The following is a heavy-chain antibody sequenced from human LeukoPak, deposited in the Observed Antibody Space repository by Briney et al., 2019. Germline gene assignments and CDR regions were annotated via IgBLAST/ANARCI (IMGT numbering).Heavy chain of an antibody. J-gene: IGHJ5*02. CDR3: TPETTPAYFDP. CDR2: IRSKASSYAT. V-gene: IGHV3-73*01. D-gene: IGHD2-15*01. Sequence: GGSLKLSCAASGFTFSGSAMHWVRQASGKGLEWVGRIRSKASSYATAYAASVKGRFTISRDDSKNTAYLQMNSLKTEDTAVYYCTPETTPAYFDPWGQGTLVTVSS. CDR1: GFTFSGSA.